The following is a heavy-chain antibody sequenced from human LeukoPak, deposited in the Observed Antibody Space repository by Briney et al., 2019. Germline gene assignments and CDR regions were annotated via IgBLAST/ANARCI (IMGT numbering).Heavy chain of an antibody. CDR2: IYYSGST. CDR1: GGPISSSSYY. V-gene: IGHV4-39*07. D-gene: IGHD3-22*01. J-gene: IGHJ4*02. CDR3: ARDASYHYDSTGSPPFDY. Sequence: SETLSLTCTVSGGPISSSSYYWGWIRQPPGKGLEWIGSIYYSGSTSYNPSLKSRVTISVDTSKNQFSLRLSSVTAADTSVYYCARDASYHYDSTGSPPFDYWGQGTLVTVSS.